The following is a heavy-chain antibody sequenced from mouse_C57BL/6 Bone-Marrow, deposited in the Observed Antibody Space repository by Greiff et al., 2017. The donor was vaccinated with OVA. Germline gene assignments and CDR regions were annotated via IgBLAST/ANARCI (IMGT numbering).Heavy chain of an antibody. V-gene: IGHV1-82*01. CDR2: MYPGDGDT. CDR3: ASGYYSNSYAMDY. D-gene: IGHD2-5*01. Sequence: QVQLQQSGPELVKPGASVKISCKASGYAFSSSWMNWVKQRPGKGLEWIGRMYPGDGDTNYNGKFKGKATLTADKSSSTAYMQLSSLTSEDSAVYFCASGYYSNSYAMDYWGQGTSVTVSS. J-gene: IGHJ4*01. CDR1: GYAFSSSW.